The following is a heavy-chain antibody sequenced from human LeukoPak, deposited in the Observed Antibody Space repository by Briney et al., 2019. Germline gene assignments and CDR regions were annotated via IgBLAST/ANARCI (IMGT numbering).Heavy chain of an antibody. CDR3: ARPIHCSTTSCSFNY. CDR2: IYPGDSDT. Sequence: GESLKISCKGSGYSFTSYWIGWVRQMPGKGLEWMGIIYPGDSDTRYSPSFQGQVTISVGKSIITAYLQWSSLKASDTAMCYCARPIHCSTTSCSFNYWGQGTLVTVSS. J-gene: IGHJ4*02. D-gene: IGHD2-2*01. V-gene: IGHV5-51*01. CDR1: GYSFTSYW.